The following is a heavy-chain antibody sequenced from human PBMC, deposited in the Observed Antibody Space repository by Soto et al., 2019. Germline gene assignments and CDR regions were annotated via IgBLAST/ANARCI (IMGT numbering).Heavy chain of an antibody. D-gene: IGHD2-2*01. CDR2: SYDGDNE. Sequence: SYDGDNEYYADSVRGRFTISRDNSKNTLYLQTNNLRHEDTAVYYCAKDGEPVYCNSPGCSAKHFDYWGQGTLVTVSS. J-gene: IGHJ4*02. CDR3: AKDGEPVYCNSPGCSAKHFDY. V-gene: IGHV3-30*18.